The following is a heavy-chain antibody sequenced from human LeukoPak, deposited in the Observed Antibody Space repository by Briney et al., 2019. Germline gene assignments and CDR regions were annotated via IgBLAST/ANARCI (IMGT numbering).Heavy chain of an antibody. CDR1: GGTFSSYA. J-gene: IGHJ4*02. V-gene: IGHV1-69*04. D-gene: IGHD3-3*01. CDR2: IIPILGIA. CDR3: ARLEGGFDY. Sequence: ASVKVSCKASGGTFSSYAISWVRQAPGQGLEWMGRIIPILGIANYAQKFQGRVTITADKSTSTAYMELSSLRPEDTAVYYCARLEGGFDYWGQGTLVTVSS.